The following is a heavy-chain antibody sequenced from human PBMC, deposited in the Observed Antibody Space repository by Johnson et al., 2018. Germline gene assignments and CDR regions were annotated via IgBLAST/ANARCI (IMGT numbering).Heavy chain of an antibody. CDR2: IRNKANSYAT. D-gene: IGHD5-12*01. V-gene: IGHV3-73*01. Sequence: VQLVESGGGLVQPGGSLKLSCAASGFTFSGSAMHWVRQASGKGLEWVGRIRNKANSYATTYAASGKGRFTISREDSKNTAYLQMNSLKTEDPAVYYCISGYSGYDYYYGMDVWGQGTTVTVSS. J-gene: IGHJ6*02. CDR3: ISGYSGYDYYYGMDV. CDR1: GFTFSGSA.